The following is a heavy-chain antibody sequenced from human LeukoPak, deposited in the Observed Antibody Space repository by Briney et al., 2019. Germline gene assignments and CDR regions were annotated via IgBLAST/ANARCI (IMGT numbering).Heavy chain of an antibody. D-gene: IGHD5-18*01. J-gene: IGHJ2*01. CDR2: ISLAGRT. V-gene: IGHV4-4*02. Sequence: PSETLSFTCGASGGSISSTNWWSWVRQPPGQGLEWIGEISLAGRTNYNPSLNDRVTMSLDESSNQVSLNLTSATAADTAVYYCARRHDTAMVSDLWGRGTLVTVSS. CDR1: GGSISSTNW. CDR3: ARRHDTAMVSDL.